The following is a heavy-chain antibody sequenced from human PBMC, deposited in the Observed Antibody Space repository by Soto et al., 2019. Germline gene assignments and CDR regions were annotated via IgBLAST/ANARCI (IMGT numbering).Heavy chain of an antibody. CDR3: ARGGVSTRTFDY. D-gene: IGHD3-3*01. Sequence: PGESLKISCKGSGYNFAGYWIAWVRQMPGKGLELMGIIYPSDSDTRYRPSFQGQVTISADKSISSAYLQWSSLRASDTAMYYCARGGVSTRTFDYWGEGTPVTVSS. V-gene: IGHV5-51*01. J-gene: IGHJ4*02. CDR2: IYPSDSDT. CDR1: GYNFAGYW.